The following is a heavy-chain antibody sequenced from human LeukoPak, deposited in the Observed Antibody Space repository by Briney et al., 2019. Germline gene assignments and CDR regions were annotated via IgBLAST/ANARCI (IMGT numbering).Heavy chain of an antibody. CDR3: ATDRFVLRYFRWLFY. D-gene: IGHD3-9*01. Sequence: ASVKVSCTVSGYISTELSINWVRQTPGQRLEWLGVFDPENGYTIYAKKFKGRVTMTENTSTDTAYIELSSLRSEDTAVYYCATDRFVLRYFRWLFYWGQGTLVTVSS. J-gene: IGHJ4*02. CDR2: FDPENGYT. CDR1: GYISTELS. V-gene: IGHV1-24*01.